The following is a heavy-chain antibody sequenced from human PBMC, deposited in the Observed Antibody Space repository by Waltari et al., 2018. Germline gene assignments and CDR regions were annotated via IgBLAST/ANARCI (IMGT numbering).Heavy chain of an antibody. CDR3: ARDRGRGIYLDT. CDR1: GASLSSQDW. J-gene: IGHJ5*02. D-gene: IGHD2-15*01. V-gene: IGHV4-4*02. CDR2: VQYSGRS. Sequence: QSQLQESGPGLVKPSGTLSLRCTVSGASLSSQDWWSWVRQSPQKGLEWIGQVQYSGRSNYNPSFASRVTVSIDTSNNQFSLKLTSATAADTAMYYCARDRGRGIYLDTWGPGMQVTVSP.